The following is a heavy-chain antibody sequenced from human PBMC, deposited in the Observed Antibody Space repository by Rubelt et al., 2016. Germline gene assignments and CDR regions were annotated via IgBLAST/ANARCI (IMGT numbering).Heavy chain of an antibody. CDR3: ARDWSDSSSPHYYGMDV. CDR2: IKQDGSEK. Sequence: GLEWVANIKQDGSEKYYVDSVKGRFTISRDNAKNSLYLQMNSLRAEDTAVYYCARDWSDSSSPHYYGMDVWGQGTTVTVSS. J-gene: IGHJ6*02. V-gene: IGHV3-7*01. D-gene: IGHD6-13*01.